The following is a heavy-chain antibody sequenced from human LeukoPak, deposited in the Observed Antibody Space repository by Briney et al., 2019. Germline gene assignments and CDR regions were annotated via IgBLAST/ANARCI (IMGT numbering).Heavy chain of an antibody. CDR3: AKSHHVTAIDY. J-gene: IGHJ4*02. CDR2: ISGSGGST. Sequence: GGTLRLSCAASGFTFSNYGMSWVRQAPGKGLEWVSAISGSGGSTYYADSVRGRFTISRDNSKNTLYLQMNSLRAEGTAVYYCAKSHHVTAIDYWGQGTLVTVSS. V-gene: IGHV3-23*01. D-gene: IGHD2-21*02. CDR1: GFTFSNYG.